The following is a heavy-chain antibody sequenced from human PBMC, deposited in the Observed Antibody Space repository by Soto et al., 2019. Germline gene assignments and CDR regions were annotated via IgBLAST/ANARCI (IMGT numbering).Heavy chain of an antibody. CDR2: ISWNSGSI. Sequence: PGGSLRLSCAASGFTFDDYAMHWVRQAPGKGLEWVSGISWNSGSIGYADSVKGRFTISRDNAKNSLYLQMNSLRAEDTALYYCEKLVVAANSNWFDPWGQGTLVTVSS. J-gene: IGHJ5*02. V-gene: IGHV3-9*01. CDR3: EKLVVAANSNWFDP. D-gene: IGHD2-15*01. CDR1: GFTFDDYA.